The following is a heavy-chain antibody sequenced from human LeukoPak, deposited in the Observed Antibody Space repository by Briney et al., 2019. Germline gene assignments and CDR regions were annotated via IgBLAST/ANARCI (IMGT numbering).Heavy chain of an antibody. J-gene: IGHJ6*02. CDR2: IIPILGIA. D-gene: IGHD5-18*01. CDR3: VVAADTAMVKDYYGMDV. V-gene: IGHV1-69*04. CDR1: GGTFSSYA. Sequence: GASVKVSCKASGGTFSSYAISWVRQAPGQGLEWMGRIIPILGIANYAQKFQGRVTITADKSTSTAYMELSSLRSEDMAVYYCVVAADTAMVKDYYGMDVWGQGTTVTVSS.